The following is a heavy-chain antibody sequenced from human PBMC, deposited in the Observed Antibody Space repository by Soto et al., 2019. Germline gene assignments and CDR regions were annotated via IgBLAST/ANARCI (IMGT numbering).Heavy chain of an antibody. CDR3: ARDGQRAYDMDV. CDR1: GVTFISYG. J-gene: IGHJ6*03. CDR2: IWYDGGNK. Sequence: ESGGGVVQAGRSLRLSCAASGVTFISYGMHWVRQAPGKGLEWVAFIWYDGGNKYYADSVKGRFTISRDNFKNTVYLQMNSLSDEDTAVYYCARDGQRAYDMDVWGQGTTVTVSS. V-gene: IGHV3-33*01.